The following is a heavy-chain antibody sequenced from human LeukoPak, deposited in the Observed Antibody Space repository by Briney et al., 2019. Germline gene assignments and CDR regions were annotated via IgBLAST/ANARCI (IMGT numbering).Heavy chain of an antibody. CDR3: AKVLRGLQFDY. D-gene: IGHD5-24*01. CDR2: ISGSGGST. Sequence: GGSVRLSCAASGFIFSSYSICWVRHAPWKGLEWVLAISGSGGSTYYADSVKGRFTISRDNSKNTLYLQMNSLRAEDTAVYYCAKVLRGLQFDYWGQGTLVTVSS. V-gene: IGHV3-23*01. J-gene: IGHJ4*02. CDR1: GFIFSSYS.